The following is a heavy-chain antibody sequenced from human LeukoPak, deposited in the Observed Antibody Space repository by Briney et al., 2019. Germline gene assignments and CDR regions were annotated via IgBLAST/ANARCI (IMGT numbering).Heavy chain of an antibody. V-gene: IGHV3-21*01. CDR3: ARDLPQMDY. J-gene: IGHJ4*02. CDR1: RLIFSTYS. CDR2: ISSSSTYI. D-gene: IGHD5-24*01. Sequence: PGGPLRLPCVASRLIFSTYSMNWVRQAPGKGLEWVSSISSSSTYIYYADSVKGRFTISRDNARNSLYLQMNSLRAEGTAVYYCARDLPQMDYWGQGTLVTVSS.